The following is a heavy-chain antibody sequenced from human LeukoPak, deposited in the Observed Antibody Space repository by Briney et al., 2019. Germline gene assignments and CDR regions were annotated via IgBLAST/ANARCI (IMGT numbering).Heavy chain of an antibody. D-gene: IGHD3-10*01. CDR2: IYYSGST. J-gene: IGHJ4*02. CDR1: GSSISSYY. Sequence: PSETLSLTCTVSGSSISSYYWSWIRQPPGKGLEWIGYIYYSGSTNYNPSLKSRVTISVDTSKNQFSLKLSSVTAADTAVYYCARGPHYGSYWGQGTLVTVSS. CDR3: ARGPHYGSY. V-gene: IGHV4-59*12.